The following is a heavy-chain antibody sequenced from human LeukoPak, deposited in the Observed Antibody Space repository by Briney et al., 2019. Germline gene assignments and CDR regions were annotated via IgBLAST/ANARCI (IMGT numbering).Heavy chain of an antibody. CDR1: GFTFSDYY. V-gene: IGHV3-11*06. D-gene: IGHD3-10*01. CDR2: ISSSSSYT. J-gene: IGHJ4*02. CDR3: AKLSYYASTPRLKPDFDY. Sequence: GGSLRLSCAASGFTFSDYYMSWIRQAPGKGLEWVSYISSSSSYTNYADSVKGRFTISRDNATNSLYLQMNSLRAEDTAVYYCAKLSYYASTPRLKPDFDYWGQGTLVTVSS.